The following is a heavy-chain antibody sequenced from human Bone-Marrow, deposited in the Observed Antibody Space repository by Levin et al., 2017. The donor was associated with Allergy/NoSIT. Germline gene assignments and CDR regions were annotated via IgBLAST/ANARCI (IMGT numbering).Heavy chain of an antibody. Sequence: TGGSLRLSCAASGFTFSNFGMHWVRQAPGKGLEWVAMTWYDGGNKFYADSVRGRFTISRDNSKNTLYMEMKSLRAEDTAIYYCARGLSSGGAASRGLYYYGMDVWGQGTTVTVSS. J-gene: IGHJ6*02. CDR1: GFTFSNFG. CDR2: TWYDGGNK. D-gene: IGHD1-26*01. CDR3: ARGLSSGGAASRGLYYYGMDV. V-gene: IGHV3-33*01.